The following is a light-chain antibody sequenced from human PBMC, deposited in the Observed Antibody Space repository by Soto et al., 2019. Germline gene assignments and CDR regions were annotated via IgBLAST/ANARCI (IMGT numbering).Light chain of an antibody. CDR1: ESVSNN. Sequence: EIVLTQSPATLSVSQGERATLSCRPSESVSNNLAWYQQKPGQAPRLLIFGASARATGIPARFSGSGSGTAFTLTISSLQSEDFAVYYCQQYNKWPLTFGGGTKVEIK. V-gene: IGKV3-15*01. CDR2: GAS. J-gene: IGKJ4*01. CDR3: QQYNKWPLT.